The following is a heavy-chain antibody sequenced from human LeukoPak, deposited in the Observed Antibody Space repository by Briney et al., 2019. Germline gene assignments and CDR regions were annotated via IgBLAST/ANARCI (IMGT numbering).Heavy chain of an antibody. CDR1: GGSINRYY. CDR2: IYYSGST. V-gene: IGHV4-59*01. D-gene: IGHD6-13*01. Sequence: PSETLSLTCTVSGGSINRYYWTWNRQPPGKGLEWIGYIYYSGSTNYNPSLKNRVTISVDTSKNQFSLKLSSVTAADTAVYYCARVSSSSWFAPFDYWGQGTLVTVSS. CDR3: ARVSSSSWFAPFDY. J-gene: IGHJ4*02.